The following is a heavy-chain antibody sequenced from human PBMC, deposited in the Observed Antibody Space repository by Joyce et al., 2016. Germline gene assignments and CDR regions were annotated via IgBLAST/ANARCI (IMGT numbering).Heavy chain of an antibody. CDR1: GFSFSGYW. D-gene: IGHD6-6*01. J-gene: IGHJ5*02. V-gene: IGHV3-74*01. CDR3: VRGISARPGGPNWFDP. CDR2: INTDGNST. Sequence: EVQLVESGGGLVQPGGSLRLSRAAFGFSFSGYWIHWVRQAPGMGLGWVSRINTDGNSTRFADSVKGRFTISRDNAKNTLYLQMNSLRAEDTAVYYCVRGISARPGGPNWFDPWGQGTLVTVSS.